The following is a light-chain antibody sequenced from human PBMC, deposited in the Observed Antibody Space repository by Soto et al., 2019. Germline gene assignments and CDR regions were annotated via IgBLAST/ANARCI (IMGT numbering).Light chain of an antibody. CDR3: QQYNNWPRT. V-gene: IGKV3-15*01. CDR2: GAS. CDR1: QSVSSN. J-gene: IGKJ1*01. Sequence: EIVMTQSPATLSVSPGEGATLSCRASQSVSSNLAWYQQKPGQAPRLLIYGASTRATGIPARFGGSGSGTEFTLTISSLQSEDFAVYYCQQYNNWPRTFGQGTKVEIK.